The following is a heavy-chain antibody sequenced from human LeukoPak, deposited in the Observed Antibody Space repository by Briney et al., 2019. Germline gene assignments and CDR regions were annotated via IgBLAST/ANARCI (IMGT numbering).Heavy chain of an antibody. Sequence: PGGSLRLFCAASGFIFSSYGMHCVRQAPGKGLEWVAFIHYDGSNKYCADSVKGGFNISRDNSKNTLYLQMNSLTVDDTAVYYCAKDRGYSSSDYWGQGTLVTVSS. CDR1: GFIFSSYG. J-gene: IGHJ4*02. CDR2: IHYDGSNK. D-gene: IGHD6-6*01. V-gene: IGHV3-30*02. CDR3: AKDRGYSSSDY.